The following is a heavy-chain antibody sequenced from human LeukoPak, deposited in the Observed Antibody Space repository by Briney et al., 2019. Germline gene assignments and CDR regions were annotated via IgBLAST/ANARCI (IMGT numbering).Heavy chain of an antibody. J-gene: IGHJ3*02. CDR2: INPNSGGT. CDR1: GYTFTGYY. D-gene: IGHD3-22*01. V-gene: IGHV1-2*02. CDR3: ARYFYDSSGSPSDAFDI. Sequence: ASVKVSCKASGYTFTGYYIHWVRQAPGEGLEWMGWINPNSGGTNYAQRFQGRVTMTRDASMSTAYMELSRLRSDDSAVYYCARYFYDSSGSPSDAFDIWGQGTMVTVSS.